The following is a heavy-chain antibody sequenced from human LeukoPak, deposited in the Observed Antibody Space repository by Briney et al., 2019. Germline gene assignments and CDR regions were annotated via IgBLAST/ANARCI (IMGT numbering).Heavy chain of an antibody. CDR2: IYPGGCET. J-gene: IGHJ4*02. D-gene: IGHD1-26*01. CDR1: GSNFRNYW. CDR3: ASMFSGPPTTFDY. Sequence: GESLEISCRASGSNFRNYWIGWVRQLPGKGLEWMGVIYPGGCETKYRPYFQRQVTISADKSINTAYLQWSSLKASDTSMYYCASMFSGPPTTFDYWGQGTLVTVSS. V-gene: IGHV5-51*01.